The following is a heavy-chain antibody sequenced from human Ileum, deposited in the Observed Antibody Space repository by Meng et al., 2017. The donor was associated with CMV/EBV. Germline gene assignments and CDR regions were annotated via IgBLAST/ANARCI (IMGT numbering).Heavy chain of an antibody. V-gene: IGHV3-74*01. D-gene: IGHD3/OR15-3a*01. CDR1: GFTLSNYW. CDR3: ARDLWGLGDY. CDR2: ISLDGSST. Sequence: GESLKISCVVSGFTLSNYWMHWVRHAPGKGLVWVSRISLDGSSTNYADSVKGRFTISRDNAKNTVYLQMKSLRVEDTAVYYCARDLWGLGDYWGQGTLVTVSS. J-gene: IGHJ4*02.